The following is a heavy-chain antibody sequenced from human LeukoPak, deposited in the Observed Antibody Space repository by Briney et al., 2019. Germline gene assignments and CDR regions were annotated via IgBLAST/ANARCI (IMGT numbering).Heavy chain of an antibody. J-gene: IGHJ2*01. CDR1: GFTFSGSA. D-gene: IGHD2-21*02. V-gene: IGHV3-73*01. CDR2: IRSKANNYAT. Sequence: GGSLRLSCAASGFTFSGSAMHWVRQASGKGLEWVGRIRSKANNYATAYAASVKGRFTISRDDSKNTAYLQMNSLKTEDTAVYYCTRQGFVQAFYCGGDCYNNWYFDLWGRGTLVTVSS. CDR3: TRQGFVQAFYCGGDCYNNWYFDL.